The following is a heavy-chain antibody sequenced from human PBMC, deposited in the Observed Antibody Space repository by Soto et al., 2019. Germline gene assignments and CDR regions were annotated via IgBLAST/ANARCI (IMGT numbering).Heavy chain of an antibody. Sequence: QVQLQESGPGLVKPSQTLSLTCTVSGGSISSGGYYWSWIRQHPGKGLEWIGYIYYSGSTYCNPSLKSRVTISVDTSKNQFSLKLSSVTAADTAVYYCARDRVEYSSGWYFDYWGQGTLVTVSS. D-gene: IGHD6-19*01. CDR3: ARDRVEYSSGWYFDY. CDR2: IYYSGST. V-gene: IGHV4-31*03. J-gene: IGHJ4*02. CDR1: GGSISSGGYY.